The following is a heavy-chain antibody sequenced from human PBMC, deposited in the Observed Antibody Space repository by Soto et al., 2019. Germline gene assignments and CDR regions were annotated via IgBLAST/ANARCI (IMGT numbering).Heavy chain of an antibody. CDR2: IYHSGST. J-gene: IGHJ4*01. CDR3: ARGHLYSSFYGSGSFDY. CDR1: AGSITSGGYS. V-gene: IGHV4-30-2*01. D-gene: IGHD3-10*01. Sequence: PSQSLSLTWAVCAGSITSGGYSWNWIRQPPVKGLEGIGYIYHSGSTDYTQSLKCRVTISVDRSKNQFTLKLSSVSAADTAVYYCARGHLYSSFYGSGSFDYWGQGTMVTVSS.